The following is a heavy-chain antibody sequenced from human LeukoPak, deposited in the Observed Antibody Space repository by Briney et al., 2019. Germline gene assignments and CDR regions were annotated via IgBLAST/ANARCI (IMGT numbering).Heavy chain of an antibody. Sequence: SETLSLTCTVSGGSISSYYCSWIRQPPGKGLEWIGYIYYSGSTNYNPSLKSRVTISVDTSKNQFSLKLSSVTAADTAVYYCARGRAAAGNWFDPWGQGTLVTVSS. D-gene: IGHD6-13*01. V-gene: IGHV4-59*08. CDR3: ARGRAAAGNWFDP. CDR1: GGSISSYY. CDR2: IYYSGST. J-gene: IGHJ5*02.